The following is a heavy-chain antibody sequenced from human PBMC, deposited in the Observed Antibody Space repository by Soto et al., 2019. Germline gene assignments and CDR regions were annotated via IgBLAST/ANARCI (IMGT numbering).Heavy chain of an antibody. CDR3: AKDKGPSVGATPGHYYQGLDV. J-gene: IGHJ6*02. Sequence: GESLKISCAASGFTFRSYAMSWVRQAPRKGLEWVSAISGSGGNIYYADSVKGRFTISRDNSKNTLYLEMNSLRAEDTAVYYCAKDKGPSVGATPGHYYQGLDVWGQGTTVTVSS. CDR1: GFTFRSYA. D-gene: IGHD2-15*01. CDR2: ISGSGGNI. V-gene: IGHV3-23*01.